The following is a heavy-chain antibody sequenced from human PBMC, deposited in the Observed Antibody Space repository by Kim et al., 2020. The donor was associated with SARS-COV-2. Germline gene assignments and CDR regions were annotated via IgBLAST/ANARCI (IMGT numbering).Heavy chain of an antibody. Sequence: AESVKGRFTISRDNSKNTLYLQMSSLRAEDTAVYYCAKARWELLAYYFDYWGQGTLVTVSS. CDR3: AKARWELLAYYFDY. J-gene: IGHJ4*02. V-gene: IGHV3-30*02. D-gene: IGHD1-26*01.